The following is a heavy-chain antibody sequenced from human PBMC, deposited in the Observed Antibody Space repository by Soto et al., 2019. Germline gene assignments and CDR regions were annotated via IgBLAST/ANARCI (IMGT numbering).Heavy chain of an antibody. Sequence: GESLKISCKGSGYSFSSYWISWVRQMPGKGLEWMGRIDPSDSYTNYSPYFQGHVTISADTSISTAYLQWSSLKASDTAMYYCARLSYEIAAAGYYYNGLDVWGQGTTVTVSS. CDR2: IDPSDSYT. D-gene: IGHD6-13*01. CDR1: GYSFSSYW. J-gene: IGHJ6*02. V-gene: IGHV5-10-1*01. CDR3: ARLSYEIAAAGYYYNGLDV.